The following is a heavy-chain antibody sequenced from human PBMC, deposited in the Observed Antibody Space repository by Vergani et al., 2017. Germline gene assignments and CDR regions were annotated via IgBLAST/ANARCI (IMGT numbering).Heavy chain of an antibody. CDR1: GFTFSSYA. V-gene: IGHV3-21*01. CDR2: ISSSSSYI. D-gene: IGHD3-9*01. Sequence: EVQLLESGGGLVQPGGSLRLSCAASGFTFSSYAMSWVRQAPGKGLEWVSAISSSSSYIYYADSVKGRFTISRDNAKNSLYLQMNSLRAEDTAVYYCARARDGRSLRYFDWLLFYWGQGTLVTVSS. CDR3: ARARDGRSLRYFDWLLFY. J-gene: IGHJ4*02.